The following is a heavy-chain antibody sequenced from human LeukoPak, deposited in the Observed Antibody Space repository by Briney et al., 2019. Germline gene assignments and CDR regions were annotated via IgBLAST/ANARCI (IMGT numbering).Heavy chain of an antibody. D-gene: IGHD3-10*01. CDR3: ARHGSGSSYYYYYYMDV. CDR1: GGSFSGYY. CDR2: INRSGST. Sequence: PSETLSLTCAVYGGSFSGYYWSWIRQPPGKGLEWIGEINRSGSTNYNPSLKSRVTISVDTSKNQFSLKLSSVTAADTAVYYCARHGSGSSYYYYYYMDVWGKGTTVTISS. J-gene: IGHJ6*03. V-gene: IGHV4-34*01.